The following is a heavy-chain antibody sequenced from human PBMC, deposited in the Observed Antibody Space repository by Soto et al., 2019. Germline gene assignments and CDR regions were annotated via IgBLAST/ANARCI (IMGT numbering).Heavy chain of an antibody. V-gene: IGHV1-2*02. CDR1: GYIFTDHL. J-gene: IGHJ4*02. D-gene: IGHD3-22*01. Sequence: ASVKVSCKTSGYIFTDHLIHWVRQSPGQGLQWVGWVHPDSGGTNVAQAFQDRVTMAADTSITTAYMDLARLRPDDTAIFYCARGAQGFFPVSGIYFYFDHWGQGTPVTVSS. CDR3: ARGAQGFFPVSGIYFYFDH. CDR2: VHPDSGGT.